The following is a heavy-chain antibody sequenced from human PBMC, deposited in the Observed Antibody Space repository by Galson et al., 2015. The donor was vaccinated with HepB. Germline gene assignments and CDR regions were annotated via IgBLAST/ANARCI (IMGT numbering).Heavy chain of an antibody. V-gene: IGHV3-21*01. J-gene: IGHJ3*02. D-gene: IGHD3-16*02. CDR1: GFTFSDYT. CDR2: ISATGRYI. CDR3: ANEGGGSVIFDAFDI. Sequence: SLRLSCAASGFTFSDYTINWVRQAAGKGLEWVASISATGRYIYYADSLKERFSLSRDNAKNSLFLQMNSLRAEDTAVYYCANEGGGSVIFDAFDIWGQGTMVTASS.